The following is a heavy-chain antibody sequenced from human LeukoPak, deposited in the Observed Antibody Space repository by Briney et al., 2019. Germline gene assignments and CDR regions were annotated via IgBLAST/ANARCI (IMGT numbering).Heavy chain of an antibody. V-gene: IGHV4-59*01. D-gene: IGHD4-17*01. Sequence: SETLSLTCTVSGGSICGSYWSWIRQPPGKGLEWIAYMYNSGSTNYNPSLKSRVTISIDTSKNQFSLKLSSLTAADTAIYYCARGIESYGDYGYWGQGILVTVSS. CDR3: ARGIESYGDYGY. J-gene: IGHJ4*02. CDR2: MYNSGST. CDR1: GGSICGSY.